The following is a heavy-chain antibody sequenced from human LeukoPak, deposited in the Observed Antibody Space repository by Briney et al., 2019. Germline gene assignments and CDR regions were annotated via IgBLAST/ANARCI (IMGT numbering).Heavy chain of an antibody. J-gene: IGHJ4*02. CDR1: GFTFDDCA. CDR2: ISWNSGSI. V-gene: IGHV3-9*01. CDR3: AKSQDYGYLYYFDY. Sequence: GRSLRLSCAASGFTFDDCAMHWVRQAPGKGLEWVSGISWNSGSIGYADSVKGRFTISRDNAKNSLYLQMNSLRAEDTALYYCAKSQDYGYLYYFDYWGQGTLVTVSS. D-gene: IGHD4-17*01.